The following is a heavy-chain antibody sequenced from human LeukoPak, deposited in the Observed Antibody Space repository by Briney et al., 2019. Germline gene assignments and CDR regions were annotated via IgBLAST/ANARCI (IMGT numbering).Heavy chain of an antibody. CDR2: IYPGDSDT. CDR1: GHSFTSYW. J-gene: IGHJ4*02. V-gene: IGHV5-51*01. CDR3: ARAKAYSSSRYYFDY. D-gene: IGHD6-13*01. Sequence: GESLKISCKDSGHSFTSYWIGWVRQMPGKGLEWMGIIYPGDSDTRYSPSFQGQVTISADKSISTAYLQWSGLKASDTAMYYCARAKAYSSSRYYFDYWGQGTLVTVSS.